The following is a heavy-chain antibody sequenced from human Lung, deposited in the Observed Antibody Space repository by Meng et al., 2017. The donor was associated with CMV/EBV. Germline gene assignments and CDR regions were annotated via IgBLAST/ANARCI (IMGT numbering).Heavy chain of an antibody. V-gene: IGHV1-69*06. CDR3: ARDSRGSTWYLLAGYYYGSGV. CDR1: GGTFSNYA. CDR2: IIPVVGTV. J-gene: IGHJ6*04. D-gene: IGHD6-13*01. Sequence: SVKVSCKASGGTFSNYAITWVRQAPGQGLEWMGGIIPVVGTVNYPQKFQGRVTITADKSTSTVYMELSSLRSEDTAVYYCARDSRGSTWYLLAGYYYGSGVWGKGTTVTVSS.